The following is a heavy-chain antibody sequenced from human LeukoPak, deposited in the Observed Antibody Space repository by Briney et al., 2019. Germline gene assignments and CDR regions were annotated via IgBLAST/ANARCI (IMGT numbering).Heavy chain of an antibody. CDR3: ARAGTAYFDY. D-gene: IGHD1-7*01. CDR2: IYYSGST. CDR1: GGSISSSSYY. V-gene: IGHV4-39*07. Sequence: PSETLSLTCTVSGGSISSSSYYWGWLRQPPGKGLEWIGSIYYSGSTYYNPSLKSRVTISVDTSKNQFSLKLSSVTAADTAVYYCARAGTAYFDYWGQGTLVTVSS. J-gene: IGHJ4*02.